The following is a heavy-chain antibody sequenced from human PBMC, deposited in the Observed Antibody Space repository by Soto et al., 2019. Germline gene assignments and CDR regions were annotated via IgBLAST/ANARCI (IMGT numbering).Heavy chain of an antibody. V-gene: IGHV3-23*01. CDR2: ISGSGGST. J-gene: IGHJ6*02. Sequence: GGSLSLSCTASGFTFSSYAMSWVRPAPGKGLEWVSAISGSGGSTYYADAGKGRFTISRDNSKNTLYLQMNSLRTEDTAVYYCAKGRVGYYDILTGQYYYYYYGMDVWGQGTTVTVSS. D-gene: IGHD3-9*01. CDR3: AKGRVGYYDILTGQYYYYYYGMDV. CDR1: GFTFSSYA.